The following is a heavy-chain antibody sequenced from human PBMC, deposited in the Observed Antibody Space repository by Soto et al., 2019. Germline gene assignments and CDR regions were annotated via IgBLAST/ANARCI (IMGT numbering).Heavy chain of an antibody. Sequence: GGSLRLSCAASGFTFSSYSMNWVRQAPGKGLEWVSSISSSSSYIYYADSVKGRFTISRDNAKNSLYLQMDSLRAEDTAVYYCARLSGTSYCSSTSCYHNWFDPWGQGTLVTVSS. CDR2: ISSSSSYI. D-gene: IGHD2-2*01. CDR3: ARLSGTSYCSSTSCYHNWFDP. J-gene: IGHJ5*02. CDR1: GFTFSSYS. V-gene: IGHV3-21*01.